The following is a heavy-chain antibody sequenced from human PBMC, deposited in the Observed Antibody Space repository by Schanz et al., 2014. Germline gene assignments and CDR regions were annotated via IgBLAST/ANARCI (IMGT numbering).Heavy chain of an antibody. J-gene: IGHJ4*02. V-gene: IGHV1-46*01. CDR1: GYTFTGYY. CDR2: INPSGGST. CDR3: ARGTRVRTTDFWSGLYYFDY. D-gene: IGHD3-3*01. Sequence: QVQLVQSGAEMKKPGASVKVSCKASGYTFTGYYMHWVRQATGQGLEWMGVINPSGGSTIYAQKFQGRVTMTRDTSTSTVYMELSSLRSEDTAVYYCARGTRVRTTDFWSGLYYFDYWGQGTLVTVSS.